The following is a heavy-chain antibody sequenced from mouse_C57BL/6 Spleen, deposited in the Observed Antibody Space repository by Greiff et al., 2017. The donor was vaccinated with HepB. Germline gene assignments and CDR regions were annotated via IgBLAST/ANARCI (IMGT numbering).Heavy chain of an antibody. CDR3: ARNFDGNYSWFAY. CDR1: GFSLTSYG. Sequence: VQLQESGPGLVQPSQSLSITCTVSGFSLTSYGVHWVRQSPGKGLEWLGVIWSGGSTDYNAAFISRLSISKDKSKSQVFFKMNSMQADDTAIYYCARNFDGNYSWFAYWGQGTLVTVSA. D-gene: IGHD2-1*01. CDR2: IWSGGST. J-gene: IGHJ3*01. V-gene: IGHV2-2*01.